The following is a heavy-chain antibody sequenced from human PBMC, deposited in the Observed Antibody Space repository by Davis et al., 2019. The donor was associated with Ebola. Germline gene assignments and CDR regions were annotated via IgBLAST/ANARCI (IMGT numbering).Heavy chain of an antibody. J-gene: IGHJ6*02. CDR3: ARSSGHVDV. CDR1: GDSVSSNSAA. CDR2: TYYRSKWYN. V-gene: IGHV6-1*01. D-gene: IGHD3-22*01. Sequence: SQTLSLTCSISGDSVSSNSAAWNWIRQSPSGGLEWLGRTYYRSKWYNEYAVSVKSRIIIKADTSKNQVSLQLNSMTPEDTAVYYCARSSGHVDVWGQGTTVTVSS.